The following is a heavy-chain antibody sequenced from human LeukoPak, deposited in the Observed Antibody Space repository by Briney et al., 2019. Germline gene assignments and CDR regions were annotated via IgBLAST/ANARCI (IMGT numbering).Heavy chain of an antibody. CDR1: GGTFSSYA. Sequence: SVKVSCKASGGTFSSYAISWVRQAPGQGLEWIGGIIPIFGTANYAQKFQGRVTITTDESTSTAYMELSSLRSEDTAVYYCARDTYDSSGYYYGYYFDYWGQGTLVTVSS. V-gene: IGHV1-69*05. D-gene: IGHD3-22*01. CDR3: ARDTYDSSGYYYGYYFDY. J-gene: IGHJ4*02. CDR2: IIPIFGTA.